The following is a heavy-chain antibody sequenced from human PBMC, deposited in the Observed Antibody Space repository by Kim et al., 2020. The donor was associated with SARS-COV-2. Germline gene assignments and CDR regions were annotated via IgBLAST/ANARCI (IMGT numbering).Heavy chain of an antibody. V-gene: IGHV1-2*02. J-gene: IGHJ4*02. CDR2: NHNRCRT. CDR3: ARSWDY. Sequence: NHNRCRTNYDKKFQGRVTMTRHTSISPAYMELSRLRSDDTAVYYCARSWDYWGQGTLVTVSS.